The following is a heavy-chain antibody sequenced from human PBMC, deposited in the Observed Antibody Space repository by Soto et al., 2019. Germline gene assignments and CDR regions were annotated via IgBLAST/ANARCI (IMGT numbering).Heavy chain of an antibody. V-gene: IGHV1-69*01. CDR1: GGTFSSHS. CDR3: ATGSFTSTGGRIGYHYNAMDV. J-gene: IGHJ6*02. CDR2: LIPIFGPA. Sequence: QVQLVQSGAEVKKPGSSVKVSCKSSGGTFSSHSINWVRQAPGQGLEWMGGLIPIFGPANFAKKFQGRVTITADESTTTAYMELSRLTSEDTAVYYCATGSFTSTGGRIGYHYNAMDVWGQGTTVTVSS. D-gene: IGHD1-1*01.